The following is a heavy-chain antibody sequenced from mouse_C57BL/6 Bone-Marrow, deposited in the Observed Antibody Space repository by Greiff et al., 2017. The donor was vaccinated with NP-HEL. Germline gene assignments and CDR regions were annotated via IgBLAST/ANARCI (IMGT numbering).Heavy chain of an antibody. CDR3: ARHNYDYDEDGPYWHFDV. V-gene: IGHV5-6*01. D-gene: IGHD2-4*01. Sequence: DVHLVESGGDLVKPGGSLKLSCAASGFTFSSYGMSWVRQTPDKRLEWVATISSGGSYTYYPDSVKGRFTISRDNAKNTLYLQMSSLKSADTAMYYCARHNYDYDEDGPYWHFDVWGTGTTVTVSS. CDR1: GFTFSSYG. CDR2: ISSGGSYT. J-gene: IGHJ1*03.